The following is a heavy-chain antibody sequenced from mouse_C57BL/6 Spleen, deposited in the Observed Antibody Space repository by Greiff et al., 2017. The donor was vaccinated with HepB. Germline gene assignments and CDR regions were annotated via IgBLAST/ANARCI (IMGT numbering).Heavy chain of an antibody. Sequence: EVQLVETGGGLVKPGGSLKLSCAASGFTFSSYAMSWVRQTPEKRLEWVATISDGGSYTYYPDNVKGRFTISRDNAKNNLYLQMSHLKSEDTAMYYCARMIPGFAYWGQGTLVTVSA. CDR3: ARMIPGFAY. V-gene: IGHV5-4*01. CDR1: GFTFSSYA. J-gene: IGHJ3*01. D-gene: IGHD2-4*01. CDR2: ISDGGSYT.